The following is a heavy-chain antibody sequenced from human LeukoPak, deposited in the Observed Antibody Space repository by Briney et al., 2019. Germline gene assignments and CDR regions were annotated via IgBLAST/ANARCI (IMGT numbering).Heavy chain of an antibody. D-gene: IGHD6-6*01. V-gene: IGHV1-69*02. Sequence: SVKVSCKASGVTFSSYTISWVRQAPGQGLEWMGRVIPILGIANYAQKFQGRVTITADKSTSTAYMELSSLRSEDTAVYYCARPRGSSSAAGFDYWGQGTLVTVSS. CDR3: ARPRGSSSAAGFDY. CDR1: GVTFSSYT. CDR2: VIPILGIA. J-gene: IGHJ4*02.